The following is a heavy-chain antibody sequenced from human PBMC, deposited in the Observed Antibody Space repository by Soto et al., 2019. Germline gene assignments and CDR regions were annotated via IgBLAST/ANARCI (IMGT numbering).Heavy chain of an antibody. V-gene: IGHV1-69*01. CDR1: GGTFSSYA. D-gene: IGHD2-15*01. Sequence: QVQLVQSGAEVRKPGSSVKVSCKASGGTFSSYAISWVRQAPGQGLEWMGGIIPIFGTANYAQKFQGRVTITADESTSTAYMELSSLRSEDTAVYYCARPAVAATGLDYYFDYWGQGTLVTVSS. CDR2: IIPIFGTA. J-gene: IGHJ4*02. CDR3: ARPAVAATGLDYYFDY.